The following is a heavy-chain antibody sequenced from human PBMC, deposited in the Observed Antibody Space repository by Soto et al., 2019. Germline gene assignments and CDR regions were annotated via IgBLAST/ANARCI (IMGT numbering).Heavy chain of an antibody. Sequence: GGSLRLSCAASGVTFGSYAMNWVRQAPGKGLEWVAVISYDGSTKYYADSVEGRFTISRDNAKNSLYLQMNSLRAEDTAVYYCARGGAITIFGVVTHNWFDPWGQGTLVTVSS. V-gene: IGHV3-30-3*01. J-gene: IGHJ5*02. CDR1: GVTFGSYA. CDR2: ISYDGSTK. CDR3: ARGGAITIFGVVTHNWFDP. D-gene: IGHD3-3*01.